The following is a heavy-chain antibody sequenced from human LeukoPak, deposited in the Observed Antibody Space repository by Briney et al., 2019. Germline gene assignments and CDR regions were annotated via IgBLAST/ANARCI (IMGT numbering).Heavy chain of an antibody. Sequence: ASVKVSCKASGYTFTSYYMHWVRQAPGQGLEWMGIINPSGGSTSYAQKFQGGVTMTRDTSTSTVYMEQSSLRADDTAVYYCAKRGGTYSYFYYMDVWGKGTTVTVSS. CDR2: INPSGGST. D-gene: IGHD1-26*01. J-gene: IGHJ6*03. V-gene: IGHV1-46*01. CDR1: GYTFTSYY. CDR3: AKRGGTYSYFYYMDV.